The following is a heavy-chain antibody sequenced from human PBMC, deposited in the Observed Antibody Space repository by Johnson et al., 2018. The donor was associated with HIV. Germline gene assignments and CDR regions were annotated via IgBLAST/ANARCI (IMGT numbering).Heavy chain of an antibody. CDR3: AREQVTLWFRASGAAFNV. J-gene: IGHJ3*01. CDR2: ISSSGSNL. CDR1: GFSFSDYY. V-gene: IGHV3-11*04. Sequence: QVQLVESGGGLVKPGGSLRLSCAASGFSFSDYYMTWIRQAPGKGLEWVSFISSSGSNLYYTDSVKGRFTIPRDNAKKSLYLKMKSLRAEDTAVYYCAREQVTLWFRASGAAFNVWGQGTMVTVSS. D-gene: IGHD3-10*01.